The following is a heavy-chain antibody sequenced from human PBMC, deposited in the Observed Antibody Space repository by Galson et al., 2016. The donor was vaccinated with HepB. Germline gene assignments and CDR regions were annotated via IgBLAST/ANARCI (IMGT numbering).Heavy chain of an antibody. CDR1: GYTFTTYG. Sequence: SVKVSCKASGYTFTTYGLNWVRQAPGQRLEWMGWINGGNGNADYSQKFQGRVTISRDTSARTAYMELSSLKSEDTAVYYCARDCGSSTCWPWGYNYCDSWGQGTLVTVSS. J-gene: IGHJ5*01. CDR2: INGGNGNA. D-gene: IGHD2-2*01. V-gene: IGHV1-3*01. CDR3: ARDCGSSTCWPWGYNYCDS.